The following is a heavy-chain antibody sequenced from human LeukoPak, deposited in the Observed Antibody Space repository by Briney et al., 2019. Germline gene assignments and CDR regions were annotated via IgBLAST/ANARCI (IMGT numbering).Heavy chain of an antibody. V-gene: IGHV1-69*05. CDR1: VGTFSSYA. J-gene: IGHJ4*02. Sequence: SVKVSCKASVGTFSSYAISWVRQAPGQGLERMGRIIPIFGTANYAQKCQGRVTITTDESKSTAYMELSSLRSEDTAVYYCARDSDDSIGYYSFGYWGQGTLVTVPT. CDR3: ARDSDDSIGYYSFGY. D-gene: IGHD3-22*01. CDR2: IIPIFGTA.